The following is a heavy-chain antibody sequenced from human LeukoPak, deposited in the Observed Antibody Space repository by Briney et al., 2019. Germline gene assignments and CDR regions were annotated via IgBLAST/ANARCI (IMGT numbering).Heavy chain of an antibody. J-gene: IGHJ4*02. Sequence: ASVKVSCKASGGSFNRYAISWVRQAPGQGLEWMGIINPSGGSTSYAQKFQGRVTMTRDTSTSTVYMELSSLRSEDTAVYYCARDSSGDYWGQGTLVTVSS. D-gene: IGHD1-14*01. CDR2: INPSGGST. CDR1: GGSFNRYA. V-gene: IGHV1-46*02. CDR3: ARDSSGDY.